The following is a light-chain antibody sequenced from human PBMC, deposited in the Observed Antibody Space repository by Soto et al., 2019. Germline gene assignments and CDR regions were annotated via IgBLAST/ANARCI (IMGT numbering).Light chain of an antibody. Sequence: QSVLTQPPSVSVAPGQRVTISCTGSSSNIGAGYDVHWYQQLPGTAPKLLIYGNSKRPSGVPDRFSGSKSGTSASLAITGLQAEDEADYYCQSYDSSLSALFGGGTQLTVL. CDR3: QSYDSSLSAL. V-gene: IGLV1-40*01. J-gene: IGLJ3*02. CDR1: SSNIGAGYD. CDR2: GNS.